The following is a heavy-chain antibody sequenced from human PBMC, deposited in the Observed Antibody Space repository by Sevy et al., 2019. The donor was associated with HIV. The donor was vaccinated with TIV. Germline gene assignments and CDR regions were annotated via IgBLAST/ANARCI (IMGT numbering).Heavy chain of an antibody. D-gene: IGHD1-1*01. CDR3: ARATGTEALDAFDI. CDR1: GFTFSDYC. V-gene: IGHV3-21*01. J-gene: IGHJ3*02. Sequence: GGSLRLSCAASGFTFSDYCVNWVHQAPGKGLEWVSSISDSSFYIYYADSVKGRFTISRDNAKNSLYLQMNSLRAEDTAVYYCARATGTEALDAFDIWGQGTMVTVSS. CDR2: ISDSSFYI.